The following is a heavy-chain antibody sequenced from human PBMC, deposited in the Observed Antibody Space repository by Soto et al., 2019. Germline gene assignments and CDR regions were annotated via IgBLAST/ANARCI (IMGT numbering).Heavy chain of an antibody. V-gene: IGHV1-3*04. Sequence: ASVKVSCKASGYTFTAHAMHWVRQAPGQGLEWMGWINTGKGDTKYSQKFQGRITITRDTSASTTYMELSSLKSEDTALYYCARNILERQTVFWGPAPLITVSS. CDR2: INTGKGDT. CDR3: ARNILERQTVF. D-gene: IGHD1-1*01. CDR1: GYTFTAHA. J-gene: IGHJ4*02.